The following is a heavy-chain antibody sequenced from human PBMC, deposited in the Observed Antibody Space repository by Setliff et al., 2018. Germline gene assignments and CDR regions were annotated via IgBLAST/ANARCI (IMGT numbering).Heavy chain of an antibody. V-gene: IGHV3-48*03. J-gene: IGHJ6*03. Sequence: PGGSLRLSCAASGFSFSTYEMNWVRQAPGKGLEWVSYISYGSTIFYADSVKGRFTVSRDNAKNSLYLQMNSLRGDDAAVYYCASDPSYASSLYYYLEVWGKGTTVTVSS. CDR3: ASDPSYASSLYYYLEV. CDR2: ISYGSTI. CDR1: GFSFSTYE. D-gene: IGHD6-13*01.